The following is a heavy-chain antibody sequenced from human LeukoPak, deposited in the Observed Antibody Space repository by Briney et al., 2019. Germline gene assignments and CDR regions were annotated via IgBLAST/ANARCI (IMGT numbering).Heavy chain of an antibody. J-gene: IGHJ4*02. D-gene: IGHD2-21*02. V-gene: IGHV1-46*01. CDR3: ARVYGYCSGGDCYYAY. CDR2: ISPSGGST. Sequence: ASVKVSCKAFGYTFTSNYMHWVRQAPGQGREWMGVISPSGGSTNYAQKFQGRVTLTRDRSTSTDYLELSSLRSEDTAVYYCARVYGYCSGGDCYYAYWGQGTLVTVSS. CDR1: GYTFTSNY.